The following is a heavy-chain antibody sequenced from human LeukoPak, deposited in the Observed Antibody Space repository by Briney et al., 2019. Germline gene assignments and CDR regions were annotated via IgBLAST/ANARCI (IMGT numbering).Heavy chain of an antibody. D-gene: IGHD4-17*01. V-gene: IGHV1-18*01. Sequence: GASVKVSCKASRFPFTSYGISWVRQAPGQGLEWVGWISAYNGNTNYAQKFQGRVTITADKSTSTAYMELSSLRSEDTAVYYCARDLSTVTTYYYSGMDVWGQGTTVTVSS. J-gene: IGHJ6*02. CDR3: ARDLSTVTTYYYSGMDV. CDR2: ISAYNGNT. CDR1: RFPFTSYG.